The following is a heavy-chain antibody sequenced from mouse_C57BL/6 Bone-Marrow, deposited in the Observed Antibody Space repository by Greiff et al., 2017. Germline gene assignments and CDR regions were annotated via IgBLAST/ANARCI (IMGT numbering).Heavy chain of an antibody. CDR2: ISYDGSN. Sequence: VQLQESGPGLVKPSQSLSLTCSVTGYSITSGYYWNWIRQFPGNKLEWMGYISYDGSNNYNPSLKNRISITRDTSKNQFFLKLNSVTTEDTATYYCARRTAQTTAWFAYWGQGTLVTVSA. J-gene: IGHJ3*01. D-gene: IGHD3-2*02. CDR1: GYSITSGYY. CDR3: ARRTAQTTAWFAY. V-gene: IGHV3-6*01.